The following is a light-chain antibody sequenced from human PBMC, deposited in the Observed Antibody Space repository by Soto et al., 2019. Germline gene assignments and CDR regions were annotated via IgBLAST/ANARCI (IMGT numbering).Light chain of an antibody. J-gene: IGLJ1*01. CDR1: SSDVGAYNY. V-gene: IGLV2-14*01. CDR2: EVT. Sequence: QSVLTQPASVSGSPGQSITISCTGTSSDVGAYNYVSWYQQHPDKAPKVMIYEVTNRPSGVSNRFSGSKSGNTASLTISGLQAEDEADYYCSSCTSSTTIVFGTGTKVTVL. CDR3: SSCTSSTTIV.